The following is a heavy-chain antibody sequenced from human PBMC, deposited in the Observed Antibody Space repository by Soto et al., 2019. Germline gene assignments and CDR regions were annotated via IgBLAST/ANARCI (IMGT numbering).Heavy chain of an antibody. V-gene: IGHV4-34*01. Sequence: SETLSLTCAVYGGSFSGYYWSWIRQPPGKGLEWIGEINHSGSTNYNPSLKSRVTISVHTSKNQFSLKLSSVTAADTAVYYCARGGNEEYRQDKKTYYFDYWGQGTLVTVSS. J-gene: IGHJ4*02. CDR1: GGSFSGYY. CDR2: INHSGST. D-gene: IGHD2-15*01. CDR3: ARGGNEEYRQDKKTYYFDY.